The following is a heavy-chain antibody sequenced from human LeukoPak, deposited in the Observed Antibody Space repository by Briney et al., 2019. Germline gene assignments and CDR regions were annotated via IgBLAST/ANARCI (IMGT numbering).Heavy chain of an antibody. CDR2: IYYSGST. Sequence: SESLSLTCTVSGGSISSSSYYWGWIRQPPGKGLEWIGSIYYSGSTYYNPSLKSRVTISVDTSKNQFSLKLSSVTAADTAVYYCARQRGSGGSSCPDYWGQGTLVTVSS. CDR3: ARQRGSGGSSCPDY. D-gene: IGHD2-15*01. V-gene: IGHV4-39*01. CDR1: GGSISSSSYY. J-gene: IGHJ4*02.